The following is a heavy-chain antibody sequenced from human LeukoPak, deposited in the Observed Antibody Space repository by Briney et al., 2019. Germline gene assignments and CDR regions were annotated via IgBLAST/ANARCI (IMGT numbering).Heavy chain of an antibody. Sequence: GRSRRLSCLVSGSSLSNYAMTLVLHAPGKELEWVSYISERGGSTTYADSVKGRFTISRDTSLNTLYLQMNNLRVEDTAVYFCAKRGVVIRGILVIGYHQEAYHYDFWGQGVLVTVSS. V-gene: IGHV3-23*01. D-gene: IGHD3-10*01. J-gene: IGHJ4*02. CDR1: GSSLSNYA. CDR2: ISERGGST. CDR3: AKRGVVIRGILVIGYHQEAYHYDF.